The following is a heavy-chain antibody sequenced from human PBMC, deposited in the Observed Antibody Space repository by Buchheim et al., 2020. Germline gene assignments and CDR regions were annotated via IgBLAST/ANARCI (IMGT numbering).Heavy chain of an antibody. D-gene: IGHD2-21*02. CDR2: IIPIFGTA. J-gene: IGHJ4*02. Sequence: QVQLVQSGAEVKKPGSSVKVSCKASGGTFGSYAISWVRQAPGQGLEWMGGIIPIFGTANYAQKFQGRVTITADKSTSTAYMELSSLRSEDTAVYYCARTVAGVLDVVVTAIYYFDYWGQGTL. V-gene: IGHV1-69*06. CDR1: GGTFGSYA. CDR3: ARTVAGVLDVVVTAIYYFDY.